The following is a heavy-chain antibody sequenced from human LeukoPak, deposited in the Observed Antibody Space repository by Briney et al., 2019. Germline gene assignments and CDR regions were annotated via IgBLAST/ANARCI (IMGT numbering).Heavy chain of an antibody. CDR3: AGSTMVRGVINWFDP. D-gene: IGHD3-10*01. CDR2: IYHSGST. CDR1: GGSISSGGYS. V-gene: IGHV4-30-2*01. Sequence: SSQTLSLTCAVSGGSISSGGYSWSWIRQPPGKGLEWIGYIYHSGSTYYNPSLKSRVTISVDRSKNQFSLKLGSVTAADTAVYYCAGSTMVRGVINWFDPWGQGTLVTVSS. J-gene: IGHJ5*02.